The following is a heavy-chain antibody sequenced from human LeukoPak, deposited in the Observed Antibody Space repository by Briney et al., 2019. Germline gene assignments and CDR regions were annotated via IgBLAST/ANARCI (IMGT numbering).Heavy chain of an antibody. J-gene: IGHJ6*02. V-gene: IGHV1-69*13. Sequence: SVKVSCKASGGTFSSYAISWVRQAPGQGLGWMGGIIPIFGTANYAQKFQGRVTITADESTSTAYMELSSLRSEDTAVYYCARDRGYADQDYYYGMDVWGQGTTVTVSS. D-gene: IGHD3-22*01. CDR1: GGTFSSYA. CDR3: ARDRGYADQDYYYGMDV. CDR2: IIPIFGTA.